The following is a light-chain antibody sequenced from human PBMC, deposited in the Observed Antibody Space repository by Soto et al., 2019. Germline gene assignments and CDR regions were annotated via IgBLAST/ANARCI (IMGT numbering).Light chain of an antibody. CDR2: DTS. CDR3: LLSYSGASNYV. V-gene: IGLV7-46*01. J-gene: IGLJ1*01. Sequence: QAVVTQEPSLTVSPGGTVTLTCGSSTGAVTSGHYPYWFQQKPGQAPRTLIYDTSNKHSWTPARFSGSLLGGKAALTPSGAQPEDEAEYYCLLSYSGASNYVFGTGTKVTVL. CDR1: TGAVTSGHY.